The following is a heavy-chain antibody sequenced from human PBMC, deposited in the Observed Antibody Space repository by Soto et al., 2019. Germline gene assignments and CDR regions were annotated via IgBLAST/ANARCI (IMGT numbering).Heavy chain of an antibody. J-gene: IGHJ6*02. CDR1: GSTFSSYG. CDR2: ISYDGSNK. D-gene: IGHD3-16*01. V-gene: IGHV3-30*18. CDR3: AKDRRGTYYYYGMDV. Sequence: GGSLRLSCAASGSTFSSYGMHWVRQAPGKGLEWVAVISYDGSNKYYADSVKGRFTISRDNSKNTLYLQMNSLRAEDTAVYYCAKDRRGTYYYYGMDVWGQGTTVTVSS.